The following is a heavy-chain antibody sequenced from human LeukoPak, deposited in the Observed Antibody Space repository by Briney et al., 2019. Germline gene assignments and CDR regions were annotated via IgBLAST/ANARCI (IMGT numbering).Heavy chain of an antibody. V-gene: IGHV4-34*01. J-gene: IGHJ4*02. CDR2: INHSGST. Sequence: SETLSLTCAVHGGSFSGYYWSWIRQPPGKGLEWIGEINHSGSTNYNPSLKSRVTISVDTSKNQFSLKLSSVTAADTAVYYCARVGVGATTFDYWGQGTLVTVSS. D-gene: IGHD1-26*01. CDR1: GGSFSGYY. CDR3: ARVGVGATTFDY.